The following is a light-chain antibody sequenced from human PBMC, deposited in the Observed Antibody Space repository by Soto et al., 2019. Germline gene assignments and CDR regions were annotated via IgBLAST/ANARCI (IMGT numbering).Light chain of an antibody. CDR1: SSDVASYKY. J-gene: IGLJ2*01. CDR2: EVS. V-gene: IGLV2-8*01. CDR3: SGHAGSGI. Sequence: QSVLTQPPSASGSPGQSVTISCSGTSSDVASYKYVSWYQQHPGKAPKLIIYEVSKRPSGVPDRFSGSKSGDTASLTVSGLQPEDEADYYCSGHAGSGIFGGGTKLTVL.